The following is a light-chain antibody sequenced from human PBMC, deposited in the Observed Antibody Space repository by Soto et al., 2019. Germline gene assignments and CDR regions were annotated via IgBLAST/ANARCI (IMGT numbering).Light chain of an antibody. CDR3: SSYTSSSTGPDVV. V-gene: IGLV2-14*01. CDR1: SSDVGGYNY. Sequence: QSALTQPASVSGSPGQSITISCTGTSSDVGGYNYVSWYQQHPGKAPKLMIYDVSNRPSGVSNRFSGSKSGNTASLTISGLQAEDEADYYCSSYTSSSTGPDVVFGGGTKLTVL. J-gene: IGLJ2*01. CDR2: DVS.